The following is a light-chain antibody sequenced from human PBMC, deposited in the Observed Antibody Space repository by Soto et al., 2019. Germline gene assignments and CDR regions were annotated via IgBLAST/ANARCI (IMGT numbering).Light chain of an antibody. CDR1: QDISNY. CDR2: DAS. Sequence: DIQMTQSPSSLSASVGDRVTITCQASQDISNYLNWYQQKPGKAPKLLVYDASNLETGVPSRFSGSGSGTDFTFTICSLQPEDIATYYCQQYDKLPRTFGQGTKVDIK. J-gene: IGKJ1*01. CDR3: QQYDKLPRT. V-gene: IGKV1-33*01.